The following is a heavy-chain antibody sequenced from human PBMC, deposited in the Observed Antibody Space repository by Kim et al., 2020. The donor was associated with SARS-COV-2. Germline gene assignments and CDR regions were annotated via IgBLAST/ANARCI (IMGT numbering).Heavy chain of an antibody. V-gene: IGHV4-31*02. D-gene: IGHD3-10*01. Sequence: LESRVTISVDTSKTQFSLKLSSVTAADTAVYYCARVGSGKSFGELLHRDYWGQGTLVTVSS. CDR3: ARVGSGKSFGELLHRDY. J-gene: IGHJ4*02.